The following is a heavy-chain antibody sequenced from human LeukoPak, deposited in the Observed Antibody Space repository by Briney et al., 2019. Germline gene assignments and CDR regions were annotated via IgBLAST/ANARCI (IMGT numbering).Heavy chain of an antibody. Sequence: ASVKVSCKASGGTFSSYAISWVRQAPGQGLEWMGGFDPEDGETIYAQKFQGRVTMTEDTSTDTAYMELSSLRSEDTAVYYCATEHNQKLDRATYYYYGMDVWGQGTTVTVSS. CDR2: FDPEDGET. D-gene: IGHD1-1*01. CDR3: ATEHNQKLDRATYYYYGMDV. CDR1: GGTFSSYA. J-gene: IGHJ6*02. V-gene: IGHV1-24*01.